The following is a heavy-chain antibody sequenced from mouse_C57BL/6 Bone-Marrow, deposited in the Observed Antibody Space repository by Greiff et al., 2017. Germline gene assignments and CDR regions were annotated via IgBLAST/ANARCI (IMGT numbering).Heavy chain of an antibody. Sequence: QVHVKQSGPELVKPGASVKLSCKASGYTFTSYDINWVKQRPGRGLEWIGRIYPRAGSTKYNEKFKGKATLTVDTSSSTADMELHSLTSEDSAVYFCARDYGSSYWYFDVWGTGTTVTVSS. D-gene: IGHD1-1*01. CDR3: ARDYGSSYWYFDV. CDR2: IYPRAGST. V-gene: IGHV1-85*01. J-gene: IGHJ1*03. CDR1: GYTFTSYD.